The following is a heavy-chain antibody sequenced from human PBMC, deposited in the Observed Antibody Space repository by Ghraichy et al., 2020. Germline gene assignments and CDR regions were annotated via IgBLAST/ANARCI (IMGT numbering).Heavy chain of an antibody. CDR3: ARDAVPTTKQRTNWFDP. CDR2: INEPGSNI. Sequence: LSLTCAASGFNFRSYSMNWVRQAPGKGLEWVASINEPGSNIYYADSMRGRFFISRDNAQNSLFLQMDSLRVEDTAVYYCARDAVPTTKQRTNWFDPWGQGTLVTVSS. V-gene: IGHV3-21*01. J-gene: IGHJ5*02. D-gene: IGHD2-2*01. CDR1: GFNFRSYS.